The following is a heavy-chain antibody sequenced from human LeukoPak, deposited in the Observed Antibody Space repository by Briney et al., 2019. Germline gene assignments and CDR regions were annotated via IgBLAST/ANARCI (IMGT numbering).Heavy chain of an antibody. CDR3: ARRSVGIPVAGSWYGRPFDP. J-gene: IGHJ5*02. V-gene: IGHV4-39*01. Sequence: PSETLSLTCTVSGGSISSSSYYWGWIRQPPGKGLEWIGSIYYSGSTYYNPSLKSRVAISVDTSKNQFSLKLSSVTAADTAVYYCARRSVGIPVAGSWYGRPFDPWGQGTLVTVSS. CDR1: GGSISSSSYY. CDR2: IYYSGST. D-gene: IGHD6-13*01.